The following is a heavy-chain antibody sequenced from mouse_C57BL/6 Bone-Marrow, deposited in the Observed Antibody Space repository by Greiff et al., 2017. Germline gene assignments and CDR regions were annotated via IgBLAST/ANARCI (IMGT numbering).Heavy chain of an antibody. D-gene: IGHD2-2*01. CDR1: GFNIKDDY. V-gene: IGHV14-4*01. CDR3: TTRGYYCARGH. CDR2: IDPENGDT. J-gene: IGHJ4*01. Sequence: VQLQQSGAELVRPGASVKLSCTASGFNIKDDYMHWVKQRPEQGLEWIGWIDPENGDTEYASKVQGKATITADTSSNTAYLQLSSLTAEDTAVYYCTTRGYYCARGHWGQRTSAT.